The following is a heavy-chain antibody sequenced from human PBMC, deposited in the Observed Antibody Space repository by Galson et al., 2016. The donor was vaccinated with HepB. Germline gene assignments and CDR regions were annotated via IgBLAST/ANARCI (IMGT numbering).Heavy chain of an antibody. CDR2: ISYDGSDK. CDR3: AKGFYFYDSSAYVILHY. Sequence: SLRLSCAASGFTFSSYGMHWVRQAPGKGLEWVAVISYDGSDKYYADSVKGRFTISRDNSKNTLSLQMNSLRPGDTAVYHYAKGFYFYDSSAYVILHYWGQGNLVTVSS. D-gene: IGHD3-22*01. V-gene: IGHV3-30*18. J-gene: IGHJ4*02. CDR1: GFTFSSYG.